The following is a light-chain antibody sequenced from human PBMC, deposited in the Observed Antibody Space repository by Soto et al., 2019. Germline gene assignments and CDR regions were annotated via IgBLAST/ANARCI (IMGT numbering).Light chain of an antibody. CDR3: LQDYNYPWT. Sequence: AIQMTQSPPSLSASVGDRVTITCRASQDIRNDLGWYQEKPRQAPKLLIYAASNLQSGVPSRFSGSGSGTDFTLTISSMQPEDFATYYCLQDYNYPWTFGQGTKVEV. CDR1: QDIRND. CDR2: AAS. V-gene: IGKV1-6*01. J-gene: IGKJ1*01.